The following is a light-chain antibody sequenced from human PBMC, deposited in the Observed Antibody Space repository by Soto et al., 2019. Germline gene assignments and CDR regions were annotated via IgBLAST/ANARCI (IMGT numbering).Light chain of an antibody. V-gene: IGKV3-20*01. J-gene: IGKJ2*01. CDR3: RQYGSSPSST. CDR2: GAS. Sequence: EIVLTQSPGTLSLSPGERATLSCRASQSVSSSSYLAWYQQKPGQAPRLLIYGASSRATGIPDRFSGSGSATDFTLTISRLEPDDFAVYYCRQYGSSPSSTFGQGTKLEIK. CDR1: QSVSSSSY.